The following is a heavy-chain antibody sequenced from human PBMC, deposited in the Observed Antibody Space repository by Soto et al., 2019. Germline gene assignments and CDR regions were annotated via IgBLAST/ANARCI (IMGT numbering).Heavy chain of an antibody. CDR2: INAGNGNT. Sequence: GASVKVSCKASGYTFTSYAMHWVRPAPGQRLEWMGWINAGNGNTKYSQKFQGRVTITRDTSASTAYMELSSLRSDDTAVYYCARDSEMGIVLVPAASNWFDPWGQGTLVTVSS. CDR3: ARDSEMGIVLVPAASNWFDP. CDR1: GYTFTSYA. D-gene: IGHD2-2*03. V-gene: IGHV1-3*01. J-gene: IGHJ5*02.